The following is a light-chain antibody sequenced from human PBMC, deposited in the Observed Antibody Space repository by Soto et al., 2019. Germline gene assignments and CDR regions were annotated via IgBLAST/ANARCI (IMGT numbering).Light chain of an antibody. CDR2: AAS. V-gene: IGKV1-9*01. J-gene: IGKJ3*01. Sequence: IQLTQSPSSLSASVGDRVTITCRASQGISSYLAWYQQKPGKAPKLLIYAASTLQSGVPSRFSGSGSGTDFTLPSSSLQPEDFATYYCQQLNSYPPRFTFGPGTKVDIK. CDR3: QQLNSYPPRFT. CDR1: QGISSY.